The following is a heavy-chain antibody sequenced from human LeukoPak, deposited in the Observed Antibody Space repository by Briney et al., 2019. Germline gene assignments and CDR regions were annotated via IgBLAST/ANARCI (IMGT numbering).Heavy chain of an antibody. V-gene: IGHV4-34*01. D-gene: IGHD6-6*01. J-gene: IGHJ4*02. Sequence: SETLSLTCAVYGGSFSGYYWSWIRQPPGKGLEWNGEINHSGSTNYNPSLKSRVTISVDTSKNQFSLKLSSVTAADTAVYYCARGLPADLVDYFDYWGQGTLVTVSS. CDR2: INHSGST. CDR1: GGSFSGYY. CDR3: ARGLPADLVDYFDY.